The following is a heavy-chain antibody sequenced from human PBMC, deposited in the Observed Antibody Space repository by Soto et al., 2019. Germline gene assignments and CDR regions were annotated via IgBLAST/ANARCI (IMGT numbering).Heavy chain of an antibody. D-gene: IGHD6-13*01. V-gene: IGHV1-69*06. J-gene: IGHJ3*02. CDR1: GGTFSSYA. CDR2: IIPIFGTA. CDR3: ASVRRRSHEQEFAT. Sequence: WASVKVSCKASGGTFSSYAISWVRQAPGQGLEWMGGIIPIFGTANYAQKFQGRVTITADKSTSTAYMELSSLRSEDTAVYYCASVRRRSHEQEFATWGQGPMVTVS.